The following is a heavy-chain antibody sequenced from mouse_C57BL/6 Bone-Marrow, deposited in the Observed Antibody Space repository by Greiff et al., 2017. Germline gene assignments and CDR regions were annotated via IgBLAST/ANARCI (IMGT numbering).Heavy chain of an antibody. CDR2: ISDGGSYT. V-gene: IGHV5-4*03. J-gene: IGHJ4*01. D-gene: IGHD1-1*02. CDR3: ARGLWHDGEDY. Sequence: EVKVVESGGGLVKPGGSLKLSCAASGFTFSSYAMSWVRQTPEKRLEWVATISDGGSYTYYPDNVKGRFTISRDNAKNNLYLQMSHLKSEDTAMYYCARGLWHDGEDYWGQGTSVTVSS. CDR1: GFTFSSYA.